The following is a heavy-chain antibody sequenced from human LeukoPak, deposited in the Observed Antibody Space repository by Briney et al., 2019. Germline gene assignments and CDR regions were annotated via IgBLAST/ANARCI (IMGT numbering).Heavy chain of an antibody. V-gene: IGHV3-11*04. CDR1: GFTFSDYY. CDR3: TSDAALVPGKNF. Sequence: GGSLRLSCAASGFTFSDYYMSWIRQAPGKGLEWVSYISYSGSTLYYADSVKGRFTMSRDNAKNSVYLQMNSLRAEDTAFYYCTSDAALVPGKNFWGQGTLVTVSS. D-gene: IGHD6-19*01. CDR2: ISYSGSTL. J-gene: IGHJ4*02.